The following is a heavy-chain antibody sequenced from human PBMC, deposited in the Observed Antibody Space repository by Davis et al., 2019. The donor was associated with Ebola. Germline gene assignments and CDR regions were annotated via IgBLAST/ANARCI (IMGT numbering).Heavy chain of an antibody. CDR3: ARGEGAPDY. Sequence: AASVTASCKTSGYTFINYGVTWVRQAPGEGLEWPGWIRTYDGNTNYAQKLQDRVTMTTDTSTTTVFMELRNLRSDDTAVYWWARGEGAPDYWGQGTLVTVSS. J-gene: IGHJ4*02. D-gene: IGHD1-26*01. V-gene: IGHV1-18*04. CDR2: IRTYDGNT. CDR1: GYTFINYG.